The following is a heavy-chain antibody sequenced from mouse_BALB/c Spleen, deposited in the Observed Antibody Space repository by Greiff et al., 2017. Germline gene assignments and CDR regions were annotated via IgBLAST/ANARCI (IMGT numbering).Heavy chain of an antibody. CDR1: GFNIKDTY. Sequence: VQLQQSGVELVKPGASVKLSCTASGFNIKDTYMHWVKQRPEQGLEWIGRIDPANGNTKYDPKFQGKATITADTSSNTAYLQLSSLTSEDTAVYYCARELGLGAMDYWGQGTAVTVSS. J-gene: IGHJ4*01. CDR3: ARELGLGAMDY. V-gene: IGHV14-3*02. D-gene: IGHD3-1*01. CDR2: IDPANGNT.